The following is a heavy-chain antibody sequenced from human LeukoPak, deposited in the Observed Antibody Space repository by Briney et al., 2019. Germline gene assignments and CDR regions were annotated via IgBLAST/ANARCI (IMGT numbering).Heavy chain of an antibody. CDR3: ARERFSSWANVAFDI. J-gene: IGHJ3*02. CDR2: IYHSGST. D-gene: IGHD6-13*01. Sequence: PSGTLSLTCAVSGGSISSSNWWSWVRQPPGKGLEWIGEIYHSGSTNYNPSLKSRVTISVDKSKNQFSLKLSSVTAADTAVYYCARERFSSWANVAFDIWGQGTMVTVSS. CDR1: GGSISSSNW. V-gene: IGHV4-4*02.